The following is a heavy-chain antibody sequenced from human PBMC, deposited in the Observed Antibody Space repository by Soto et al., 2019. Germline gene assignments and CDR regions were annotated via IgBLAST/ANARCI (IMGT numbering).Heavy chain of an antibody. V-gene: IGHV1-69*12. J-gene: IGHJ6*02. D-gene: IGHD3-3*02. CDR1: GGTFSTSA. Sequence: QVQLVQSGAEVKKPGSSVKVSCKASGGTFSTSAISWVRQAPGQGLEWVGGIMPVFPTPDYAQKFQGRVTITADESTTTAYLELTSLRTDDTAMYYCARDKDRQQLGGNYYYILDVWGQGTAITVSS. CDR3: ARDKDRQQLGGNYYYILDV. CDR2: IMPVFPTP.